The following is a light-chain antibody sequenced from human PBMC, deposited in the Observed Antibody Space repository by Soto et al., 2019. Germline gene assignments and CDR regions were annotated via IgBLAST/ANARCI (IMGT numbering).Light chain of an antibody. J-gene: IGLJ2*01. Sequence: QSALTQPASVSGSPGQSITISCTGTSSDVGGYNYVSWYQQHPGKAPTLMIYDVSNRPSGVSNRFSGSKSGNTASLTISGLQAEDEADYYFSSYTSSSSVVFGGGTKVTVL. CDR2: DVS. CDR1: SSDVGGYNY. V-gene: IGLV2-14*01. CDR3: SSYTSSSSVV.